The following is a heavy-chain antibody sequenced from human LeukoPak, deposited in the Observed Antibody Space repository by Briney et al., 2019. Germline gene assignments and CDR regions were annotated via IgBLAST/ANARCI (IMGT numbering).Heavy chain of an antibody. J-gene: IGHJ4*02. D-gene: IGHD3-10*01. CDR1: GGSISSYY. CDR2: THTSGST. V-gene: IGHV4-4*07. Sequence: PSETLSLTCTVSGGSISSYYWTWIRQPAGKGLEWIGRTHTSGSTNYNPSLKSRVTMSVDTSKNQFSLKLSSVTAADTAVYYCARDTYYYGSGTYYFNYWGQGTLVTVSS. CDR3: ARDTYYYGSGTYYFNY.